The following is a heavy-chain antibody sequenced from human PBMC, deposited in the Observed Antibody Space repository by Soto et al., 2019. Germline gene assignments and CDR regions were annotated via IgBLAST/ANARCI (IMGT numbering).Heavy chain of an antibody. Sequence: GGSLRLSCAASGFTFSGSAMHWVRQASGKGLEWVGRIRSKANSYATAYAASVKGRFTISRDDSKNTAYLQMNSLKTEDTAVYYCTRQRGDGPRWGQGTLVTVSS. D-gene: IGHD3-10*01. CDR1: GFTFSGSA. CDR2: IRSKANSYAT. J-gene: IGHJ4*02. V-gene: IGHV3-73*01. CDR3: TRQRGDGPR.